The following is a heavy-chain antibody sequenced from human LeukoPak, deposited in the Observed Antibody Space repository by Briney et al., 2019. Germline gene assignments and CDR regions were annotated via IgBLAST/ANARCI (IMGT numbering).Heavy chain of an antibody. V-gene: IGHV3-48*03. CDR3: ARAMTTVVTPVEY. D-gene: IGHD4-23*01. Sequence: GGSLRLSCAASGFTFSSYEMNWVRQALGKGLEWVSYISSSGSTIYYADSVKGRFTISRDNAKNSLYLQMNSLRAEDTAVYYCARAMTTVVTPVEYWGQGSLVTVSS. CDR1: GFTFSSYE. J-gene: IGHJ4*02. CDR2: ISSSGSTI.